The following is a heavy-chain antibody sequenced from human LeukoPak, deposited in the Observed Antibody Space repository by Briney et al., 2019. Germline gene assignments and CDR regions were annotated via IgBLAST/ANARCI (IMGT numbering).Heavy chain of an antibody. CDR2: IPYDGNSE. CDR1: GITFTNYA. J-gene: IGHJ4*02. CDR3: AKDEGGPTVSDY. D-gene: IGHD4-11*01. V-gene: IGHV3-30*02. Sequence: QTGGSLRLSCAASGITFTNYAMHWVRQAPGKGLEWVAFIPYDGNSEYYADSVKGRFTISRDNSKNTLYLQMNSLRTEDTALYYCAKDEGGPTVSDYWGQGTLVTVSS.